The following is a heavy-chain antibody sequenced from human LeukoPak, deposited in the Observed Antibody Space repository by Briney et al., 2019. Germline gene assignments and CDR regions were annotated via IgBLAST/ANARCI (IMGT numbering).Heavy chain of an antibody. CDR2: INPSGGST. J-gene: IGHJ4*02. Sequence: GASVTVSRKASGYTFTSYYMHWVRQAPGQGLEWMGIINPSGGSTSYAQKFQGRVTMTRDTSTSTVYMELSSLRSEDTAVYYCARDSGGAPATPTRIFDYWGQGTLVTVSS. D-gene: IGHD2-15*01. V-gene: IGHV1-46*01. CDR3: ARDSGGAPATPTRIFDY. CDR1: GYTFTSYY.